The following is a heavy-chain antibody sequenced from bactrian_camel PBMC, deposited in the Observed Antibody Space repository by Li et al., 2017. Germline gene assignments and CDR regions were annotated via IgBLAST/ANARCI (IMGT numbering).Heavy chain of an antibody. CDR3: AAESQGTNWLEARFRY. D-gene: IGHD1*01. CDR1: GITYKNYC. CDR2: IGRDGKA. Sequence: HVQLVESGGGSVQAGGSLRLSCVVSGITYKNYCVAWFRQAPGKEREGVAVIGRDGKATVADSVKGRFTISRDNDKKILFLKMENLNPEDAARYYCAAESQGTNWLEARFRYWGQGTQVTVS. V-gene: IGHV3S53*01. J-gene: IGHJ6*01.